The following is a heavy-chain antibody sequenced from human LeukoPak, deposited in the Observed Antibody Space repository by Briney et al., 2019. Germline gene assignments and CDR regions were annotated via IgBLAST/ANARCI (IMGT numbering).Heavy chain of an antibody. V-gene: IGHV4-39*07. D-gene: IGHD1-7*01. Sequence: PSETLSLTCSVSGVSGGSISRSSYFWGWIRQPPGKGLEWIGTIYYSGNTYNNPSLKSRIALSVDTSKNQLSLRLTSVTAADTAVYFCARGELRKAFDIWGQGTMVTVPS. CDR3: ARGELRKAFDI. CDR1: GGSISRSSYF. CDR2: IYYSGNT. J-gene: IGHJ3*02.